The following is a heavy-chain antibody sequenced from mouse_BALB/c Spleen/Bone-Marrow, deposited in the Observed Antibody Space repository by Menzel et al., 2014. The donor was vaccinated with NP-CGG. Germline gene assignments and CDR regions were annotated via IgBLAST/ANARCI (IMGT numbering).Heavy chain of an antibody. Sequence: EVQLQQSGGGLVQPGGSLKLSCAASGFDFSRFWMSWVRQAPGKGLEWIGEINPDSSTINYTPSLKDKFIISRDNAKNTLYLQMSKVKSEDTALYYCARLNYYGNLFVWGAGTTVTVSS. V-gene: IGHV4-1*02. CDR2: INPDSSTI. CDR1: GFDFSRFW. CDR3: ARLNYYGNLFV. D-gene: IGHD1-1*01. J-gene: IGHJ1*01.